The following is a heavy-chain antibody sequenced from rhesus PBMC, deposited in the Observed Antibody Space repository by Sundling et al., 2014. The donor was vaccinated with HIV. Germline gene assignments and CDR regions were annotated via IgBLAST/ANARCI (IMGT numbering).Heavy chain of an antibody. V-gene: IGHV2-174*02. CDR2: IYWDYDK. Sequence: QVTLKESGPALVKPTQTLTLTCTFSGFSLSSSGMGVGWIRQPPGKTLEWLAHIYWDYDKWYNTSLKNRLTISGDTSDNQVVLTMTNVDPVDTATYYCARTTTVAAHDYWGQGVLVTVSS. D-gene: IGHD4-29*01. CDR1: GFSLSSSGMG. CDR3: ARTTTVAAHDY. J-gene: IGHJ4*01.